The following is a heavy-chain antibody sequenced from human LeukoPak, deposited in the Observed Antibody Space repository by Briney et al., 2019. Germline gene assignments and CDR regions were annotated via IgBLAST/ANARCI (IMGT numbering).Heavy chain of an antibody. CDR1: GGSITSTNY. J-gene: IGHJ4*02. CDR3: AREGGPYRPLDY. CDR2: VNLQGST. V-gene: IGHV4-4*02. Sequence: SETLSLTCGVSGGSITSTNYWTWVRQPPGNGLEWIGEVNLQGSTNNNPSLMGRVAISVDMSENHISLQLTSVTAADTAVYYCAREGGPYRPLDYSGQGTLVTVPS.